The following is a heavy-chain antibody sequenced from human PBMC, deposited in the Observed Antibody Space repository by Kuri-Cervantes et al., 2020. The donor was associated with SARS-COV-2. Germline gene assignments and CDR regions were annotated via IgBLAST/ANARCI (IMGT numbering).Heavy chain of an antibody. Sequence: GSLRLSCTVSGGSISSYYWSWIRQPAGKGLEWIGRIYTSGSTNYNPSLKSRVTMSVDTSKSQFSLKLSSVTAADTAVYYCASTVAGTLGWFDPWGQGTLVTVSS. V-gene: IGHV4-4*07. CDR3: ASTVAGTLGWFDP. CDR2: IYTSGST. J-gene: IGHJ5*02. D-gene: IGHD6-19*01. CDR1: GGSISSYY.